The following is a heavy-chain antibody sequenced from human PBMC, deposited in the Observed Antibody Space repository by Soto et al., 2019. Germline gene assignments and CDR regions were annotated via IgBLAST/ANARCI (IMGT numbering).Heavy chain of an antibody. CDR2: INAGNGKT. Sequence: ASMKVSCKASGYSFVINGLHWLRQAPGQTFEWMGWINAGNGKTTYSEKFQDRINLTRDTSASTAYMDLGSLTPEDTAVYFCARHWGTYHALDSWGQGTPVPVSS. CDR1: GYSFVING. D-gene: IGHD3-16*02. CDR3: ARHWGTYHALDS. J-gene: IGHJ4*02. V-gene: IGHV1-3*01.